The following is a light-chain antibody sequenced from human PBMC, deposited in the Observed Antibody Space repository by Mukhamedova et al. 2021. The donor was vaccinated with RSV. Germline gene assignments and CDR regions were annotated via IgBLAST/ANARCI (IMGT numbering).Light chain of an antibody. CDR3: QQYHSYFPLT. V-gene: IGKV1-5*03. Sequence: WYQRRVHGKAPKLLIFTASSLERGVPSRFSGSGSGTEFTLTISILQPDDFATYYCQQYHSYFPLTFGGGTKVEIK. CDR2: TAS. J-gene: IGKJ4*01.